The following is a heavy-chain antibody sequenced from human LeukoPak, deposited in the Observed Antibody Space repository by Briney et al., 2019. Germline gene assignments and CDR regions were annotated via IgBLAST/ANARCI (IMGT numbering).Heavy chain of an antibody. CDR2: ISAHNGDT. J-gene: IGHJ6*02. CDR1: GFTFTIYG. D-gene: IGHD3-10*01. Sequence: GASVKVSCKASGFTFTIYGFTWVRQAPGQGLEWMGWISAHNGDTKYAQKVQDRVTMTTDTSTSTAYMELRSLRSDDTAVYYCAREGYFGSGIDYYYGVDVWGQGTKVTVSS. V-gene: IGHV1-18*01. CDR3: AREGYFGSGIDYYYGVDV.